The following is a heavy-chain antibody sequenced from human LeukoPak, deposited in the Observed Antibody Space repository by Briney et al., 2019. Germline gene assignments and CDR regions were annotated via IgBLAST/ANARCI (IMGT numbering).Heavy chain of an antibody. CDR3: ARDPGTTLFDY. V-gene: IGHV3-23*01. D-gene: IGHD2/OR15-2a*01. CDR2: ISGGGGST. CDR1: GFTFSSYA. J-gene: IGHJ4*02. Sequence: GGSLGLSCAASGFTFSSYAMSWVRQAPGKGLEWVSAISGGGGSTYYADSVKGRFTISRDNSKNTLYLQMNSLRAEDTAVYYCARDPGTTLFDYWGQGTLVTVSS.